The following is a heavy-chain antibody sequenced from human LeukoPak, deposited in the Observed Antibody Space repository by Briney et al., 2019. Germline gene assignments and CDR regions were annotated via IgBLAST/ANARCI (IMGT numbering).Heavy chain of an antibody. D-gene: IGHD5-18*01. CDR2: IYDSGTT. CDR1: GGSISFYY. V-gene: IGHV4-59*08. Sequence: PSETLSLTCTVSGGSISFYYWSWIRQPPGKGPEWIGYIYDSGTTNYNPSLKSRVTISVGTSKNQFSLRLTSVTAADTAVYYCARHDYGYSYYFDYWGQGTLVTVSS. CDR3: ARHDYGYSYYFDY. J-gene: IGHJ4*02.